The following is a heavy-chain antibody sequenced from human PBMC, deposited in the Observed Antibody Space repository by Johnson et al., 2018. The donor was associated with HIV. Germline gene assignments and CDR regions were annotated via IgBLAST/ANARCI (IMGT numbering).Heavy chain of an antibody. CDR3: AKVGLYSGYEYDAFDI. CDR2: IRYDGSNK. Sequence: QVQLVESVGGVVQPGGSLRLSCAASGFTFSSYGMHWVRQAPGKGLEWVAFIRYDGSNKYYADSVKGRFTISRDNSKNTLSLQMNSLRAEDTAVYYCAKVGLYSGYEYDAFDIWGQGTMVTVSS. CDR1: GFTFSSYG. D-gene: IGHD5-12*01. J-gene: IGHJ3*02. V-gene: IGHV3-30*02.